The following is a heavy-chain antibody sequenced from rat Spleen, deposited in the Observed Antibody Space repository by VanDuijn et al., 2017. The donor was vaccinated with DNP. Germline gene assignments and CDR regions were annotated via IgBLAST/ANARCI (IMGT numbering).Heavy chain of an antibody. J-gene: IGHJ2*01. CDR3: ARRVLPVRVWDY. CDR2: ISYDGGST. CDR1: GFRFSDYY. V-gene: IGHV5-22*01. D-gene: IGHD4-1*01. Sequence: EVELVESGGGLVQPGRSLKLSCAASGFRFSDYYMAWVRQAPTKGLEWVAYISYDGGSTYNGDSVKGRFTISRDNAKSTLFLQMNSLRAEDVATYYCARRVLPVRVWDYWGQGVMVTVAS.